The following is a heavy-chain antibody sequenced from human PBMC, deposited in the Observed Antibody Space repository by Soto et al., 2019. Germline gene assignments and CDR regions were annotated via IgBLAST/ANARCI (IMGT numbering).Heavy chain of an antibody. V-gene: IGHV2-26*01. CDR3: ARIERIPHRFDY. CDR2: IFSNDEK. Sequence: SGPTLVNHTETLTLTCTVSGFSLSNARMGVSWIRQPPGKALEWLAHIFSNDEKSYSTSLKSRLTISKDTSKSQVVLTMTNMDPVDTATYYCARIERIPHRFDYWGQGTLVTVSS. J-gene: IGHJ4*02. CDR1: GFSLSNARMG. D-gene: IGHD2-15*01.